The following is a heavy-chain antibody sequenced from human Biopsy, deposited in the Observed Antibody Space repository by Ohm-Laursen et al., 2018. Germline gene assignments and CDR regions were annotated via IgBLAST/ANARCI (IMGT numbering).Heavy chain of an antibody. Sequence: GTLSLTCTVSDGSINSYYWNWIRRPPGKRLEWIGNIYYSGSTNFNPSLESRVTMSVDMPKNQFSLKLSSVTAADTAIYYCARGMRSSGWPYFDSWGQGTLVTVSS. CDR2: IYYSGST. V-gene: IGHV4-59*01. D-gene: IGHD6-19*01. CDR1: DGSINSYY. J-gene: IGHJ4*02. CDR3: ARGMRSSGWPYFDS.